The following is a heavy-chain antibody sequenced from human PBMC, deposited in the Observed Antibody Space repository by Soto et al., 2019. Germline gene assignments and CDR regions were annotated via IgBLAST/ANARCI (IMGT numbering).Heavy chain of an antibody. CDR1: GFTFSSYG. Sequence: PGGSLRLSCAASGFTFSSYGMHWVRQAPGKGLEWVAVISYDGSNKYYADSVKGRFTISRDNSKNTLYLQMNSLRAEDTAVYYCLSSGWYSGSYFDYWGRGTLVTVSS. CDR2: ISYDGSNK. D-gene: IGHD6-19*01. J-gene: IGHJ4*02. V-gene: IGHV3-30*03. CDR3: LSSGWYSGSYFDY.